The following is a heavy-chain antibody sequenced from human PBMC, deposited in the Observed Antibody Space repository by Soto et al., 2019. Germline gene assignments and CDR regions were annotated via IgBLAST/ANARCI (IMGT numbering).Heavy chain of an antibody. Sequence: SQTLSLTCAISGDSVSSNNAAWNWIRQSPSRGLEWLGRTYYRSKWYSDYSLSVKSRITINPDTSKDQFSLQLNSVTPEDTVLYYCARAKEYTRSSGMDVWGQGTTVTVSS. D-gene: IGHD6-6*01. CDR1: GDSVSSNNAA. CDR3: ARAKEYTRSSGMDV. V-gene: IGHV6-1*01. CDR2: TYYRSKWYS. J-gene: IGHJ6*02.